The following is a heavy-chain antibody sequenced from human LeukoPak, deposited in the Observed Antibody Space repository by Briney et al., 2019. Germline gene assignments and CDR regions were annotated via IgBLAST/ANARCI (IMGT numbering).Heavy chain of an antibody. CDR1: GYTFTGYY. CDR3: ARDQADTAMADSYYYYMDV. CDR2: INPNSGGT. V-gene: IGHV1-2*02. D-gene: IGHD5-18*01. Sequence: GASVKVSCKASGYTFTGYYMHWVRQAPGQGLEWMGWINPNSGGTNYAQKFQGRVTMTRDTSISTAYMELSRLRSDDTAVYYCARDQADTAMADSYYYYMDVWGKGTTVTVSS. J-gene: IGHJ6*03.